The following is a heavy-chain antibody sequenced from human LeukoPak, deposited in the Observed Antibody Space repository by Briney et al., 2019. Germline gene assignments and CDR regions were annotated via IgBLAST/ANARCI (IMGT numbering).Heavy chain of an antibody. Sequence: SETLSLTCTVSGGSISSYYWSWIRQSPGKGLEWIGEIYYSGSTNYNPSLKSRVTISLDKSKNQFSLKLSSVTAADTAVYYCAGTGITMVRGIITHWGQGTLVTVSS. J-gene: IGHJ4*02. CDR2: IYYSGST. CDR1: GGSISSYY. D-gene: IGHD3-10*01. CDR3: AGTGITMVRGIITH. V-gene: IGHV4-59*12.